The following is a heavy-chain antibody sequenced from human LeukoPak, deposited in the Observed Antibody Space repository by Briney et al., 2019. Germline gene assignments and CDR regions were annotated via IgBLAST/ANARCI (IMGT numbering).Heavy chain of an antibody. D-gene: IGHD3-3*01. Sequence: PGGSVRLSCAASGFTFSSYRMNWVRQASGKGLEWVSSISISSSYTYYADSVKGRFTISRDNAKNSLYLQMNSLRAEDTAVYYCARDSYEIADDSFDIWGQGTMVTVCS. J-gene: IGHJ3*02. CDR3: ARDSYEIADDSFDI. V-gene: IGHV3-21*01. CDR1: GFTFSSYR. CDR2: ISISSSYT.